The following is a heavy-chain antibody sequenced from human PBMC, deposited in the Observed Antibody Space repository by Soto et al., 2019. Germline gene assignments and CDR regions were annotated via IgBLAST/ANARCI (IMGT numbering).Heavy chain of an antibody. J-gene: IGHJ6*02. CDR1: GGTFSSYA. D-gene: IGHD6-13*01. Sequence: SVKVSCKASGGTFSSYAISWVRQAPGQGLEWMGGIIPIFGTANYAQKFQGRVTITADESTSTAYMELSSLGSEDTAVYYCARDRIAAAGTSYYYYYGMDVWGQGTTVTVSS. CDR2: IIPIFGTA. V-gene: IGHV1-69*13. CDR3: ARDRIAAAGTSYYYYYGMDV.